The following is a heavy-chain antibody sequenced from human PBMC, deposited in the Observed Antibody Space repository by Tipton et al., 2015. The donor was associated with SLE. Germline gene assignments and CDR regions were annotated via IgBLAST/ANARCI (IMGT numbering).Heavy chain of an antibody. V-gene: IGHV1-18*01. D-gene: IGHD5-18*01. J-gene: IGHJ6*02. CDR2: ISAYNGNT. CDR3: AIENTAMVALSYYYYGMDV. CDR1: GYTFTSYG. Sequence: QVQLVQSGAEVKKPGASVKVSCKASGYTFTSYGISWVRQAPGQGLEWMGWISAYNGNTNYAQKLQGRVTMTTDTSTSTAYMELRSLRSDDTAVYYCAIENTAMVALSYYYYGMDVWGQGTTVTVSS.